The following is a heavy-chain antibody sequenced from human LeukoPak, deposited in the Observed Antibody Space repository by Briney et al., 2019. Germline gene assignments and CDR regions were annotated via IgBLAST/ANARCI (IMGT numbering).Heavy chain of an antibody. CDR3: ARASRLIVVVITPDY. D-gene: IGHD3-22*01. J-gene: IGHJ4*02. Sequence: ASVKVSCKASGYTFTSYGISWVRQAPGQGLEWMGWISAYNGNTNYAQKLQGRVTMTTDTSTSTAYMELRSLRSDDTAVYYCARASRLIVVVITPDYWGQGTLVTVS. CDR1: GYTFTSYG. V-gene: IGHV1-18*01. CDR2: ISAYNGNT.